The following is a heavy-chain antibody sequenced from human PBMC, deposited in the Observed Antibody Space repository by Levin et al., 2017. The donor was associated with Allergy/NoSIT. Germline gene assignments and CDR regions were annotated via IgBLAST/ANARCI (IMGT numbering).Heavy chain of an antibody. CDR3: ARVFGCSGGSCYSSYFDY. CDR1: GFTVSSNY. V-gene: IGHV3-66*01. D-gene: IGHD2-15*01. J-gene: IGHJ4*02. Sequence: GGSLRLSCAASGFTVSSNYMSWVRQAPGKGLEWVSVIYSGGSTYYADSVKGRFTISRDNSKNTLYLQMNSLRAEDTAVYYCARVFGCSGGSCYSSYFDYWGQGTLVTVSS. CDR2: IYSGGST.